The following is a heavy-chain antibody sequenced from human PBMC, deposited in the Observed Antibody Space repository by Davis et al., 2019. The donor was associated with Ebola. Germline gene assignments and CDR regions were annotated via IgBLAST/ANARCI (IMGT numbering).Heavy chain of an antibody. CDR3: ATAGQISGWGEFVDY. J-gene: IGHJ4*02. Sequence: PGGSLRLSCAASGFTFSNFWMNWVRQVPGKGLEWVANIKQDGSEKHYVDSVKGRFTISRDNAKNSLYLQMNSLRAEDTAVYYCATAGQISGWGEFVDYWGQGTLVTVSS. V-gene: IGHV3-7*01. CDR2: IKQDGSEK. D-gene: IGHD6-19*01. CDR1: GFTFSNFW.